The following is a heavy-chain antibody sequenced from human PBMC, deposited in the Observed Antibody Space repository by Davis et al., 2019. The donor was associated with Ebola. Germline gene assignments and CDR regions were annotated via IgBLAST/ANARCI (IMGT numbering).Heavy chain of an antibody. V-gene: IGHV1-2*02. Sequence: ASVKVSCKASGYIFTGYYIHWVRQAPGQGLEWMGWIKPNSGATKYVQNFQGRVTMTRDTSISTAYMELSRLRSDDTAVYYCARGGVGAKPSDYWGQGTLVTVSS. CDR3: ARGGVGAKPSDY. D-gene: IGHD1-26*01. J-gene: IGHJ4*02. CDR2: IKPNSGAT. CDR1: GYIFTGYY.